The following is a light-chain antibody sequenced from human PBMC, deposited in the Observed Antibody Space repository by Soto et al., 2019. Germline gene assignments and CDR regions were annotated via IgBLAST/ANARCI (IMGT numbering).Light chain of an antibody. CDR3: QQCGSSPRT. Sequence: DIVLTQSPGSLSLSPGDRATLSCRASQSVSSPYLAWYQQKPGQATRLLISGASSRATGIPDRFSGDGSVTHFTLTISRLEAEEFVMFYCQQCGSSPRTFGQGTQVDIK. CDR2: GAS. CDR1: QSVSSPY. J-gene: IGKJ1*01. V-gene: IGKV3-20*01.